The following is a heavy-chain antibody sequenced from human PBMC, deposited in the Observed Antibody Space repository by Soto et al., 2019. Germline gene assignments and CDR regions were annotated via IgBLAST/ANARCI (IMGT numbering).Heavy chain of an antibody. CDR3: ARSQSEFDWFNY. J-gene: IGHJ5*01. CDR2: IIPIFGTA. V-gene: IGHV1-69*01. CDR1: GGTFSSYA. Sequence: QVQLVQSGAEVKKPGSSVKVSCKASGGTFSSYAISWERQAPGQGLEWMGGIIPIFGTANYAQKFQGRVTITADESTSTGYMELSSLRSEDTVVYYCARSQSEFDWFNYWGQGTLVTVSS.